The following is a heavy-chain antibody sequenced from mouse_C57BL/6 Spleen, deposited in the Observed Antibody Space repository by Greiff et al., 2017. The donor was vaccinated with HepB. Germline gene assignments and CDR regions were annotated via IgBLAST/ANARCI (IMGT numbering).Heavy chain of an antibody. CDR2: IYPNSGGT. CDR1: GYTFTSYW. D-gene: IGHD1-1*01. Sequence: QVQLQQPGAELVKPGASVKLSCKASGYTFTSYWMHWVKQRPGRGLEWIGRIYPNSGGTKYNEKFKSKATLTVDKPSSTAYMQLSSLTSEDSAVYYCASSSSLYAMDYWGQGTSVTVSS. J-gene: IGHJ4*01. CDR3: ASSSSLYAMDY. V-gene: IGHV1-72*01.